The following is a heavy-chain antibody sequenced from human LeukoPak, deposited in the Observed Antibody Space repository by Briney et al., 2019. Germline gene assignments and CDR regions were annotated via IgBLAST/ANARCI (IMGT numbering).Heavy chain of an antibody. CDR2: IIPVFQTA. CDR1: GGTLSTYA. D-gene: IGHD3-10*01. V-gene: IGHV1-69*01. Sequence: SVKVSCKASGGTLSTYAFTWVRQAPGQGLEWMGGIIPVFQTADSAQKFQGRVTMTADESTGIVYMELSSLTYDDTAVYYCARERARGASGAAKGYWGQGTLVTVSS. J-gene: IGHJ4*02. CDR3: ARERARGASGAAKGY.